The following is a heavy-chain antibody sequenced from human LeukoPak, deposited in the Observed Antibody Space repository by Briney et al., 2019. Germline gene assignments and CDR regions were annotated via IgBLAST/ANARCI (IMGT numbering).Heavy chain of an antibody. V-gene: IGHV3-53*01. CDR3: VRYCSDISCYSFDV. J-gene: IGHJ3*01. D-gene: IGHD2-2*01. CDR2: IYTGGST. CDR1: GFTVSSDY. Sequence: GGSLRLSCAASGFTVSSDYMSWVRQAPGKGLEWVSVIYTGGSTYYADSVKGRFTISRDNSKNTLCLQMNSLRAEDTAVYYCVRYCSDISCYSFDVWGQGTMVTVSS.